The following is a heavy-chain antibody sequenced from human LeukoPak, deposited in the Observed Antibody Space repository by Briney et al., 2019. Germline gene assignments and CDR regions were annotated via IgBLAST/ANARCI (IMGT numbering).Heavy chain of an antibody. CDR1: GGSFSGYY. V-gene: IGHV4-34*01. CDR2: INHSGST. J-gene: IGHJ5*02. CDR3: ARGRSIITP. D-gene: IGHD3-16*01. Sequence: PSETLSLTCAVYGGSFSGYYWSWIRQPPGKGLEWIGEINHSGSTNYNPSLKSRVTISVDTSKNQFSLKLSSVTAADTAVYYCARGRSIITPWGQGTLVTVPS.